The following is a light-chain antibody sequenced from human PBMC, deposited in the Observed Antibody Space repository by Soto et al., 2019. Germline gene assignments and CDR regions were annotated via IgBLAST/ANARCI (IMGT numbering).Light chain of an antibody. J-gene: IGLJ1*01. CDR1: RSDVRRYNH. V-gene: IGLV2-8*01. CDR2: EVT. CDR3: SSSVGSTIFV. Sequence: QSVLTQPPSASGSPGQSFTMSCTVTRSDVRRYNHISRYQQHPGKVPKRLIYEVTNRPSGIPDRFSGSKSGNTPSLPVSGLQAEDEADSYCSSSVGSTIFVFGSGTKVIVL.